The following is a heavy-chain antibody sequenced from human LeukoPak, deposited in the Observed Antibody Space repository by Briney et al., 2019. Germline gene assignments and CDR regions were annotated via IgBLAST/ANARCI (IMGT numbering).Heavy chain of an antibody. D-gene: IGHD2-15*01. CDR1: GFTFSSYA. CDR3: AKAYCSGGSCYSGPHDP. V-gene: IGHV3-23*01. J-gene: IGHJ5*02. CDR2: ISGSGGST. Sequence: PGGSLRLSCAASGFTFSSYAMSWVRQAPGKGLEWVSAISGSGGSTNYADSVKGRFTISRDNSKNTLYLQMNSLRPEDTAVYYCAKAYCSGGSCYSGPHDPWGQGTLVTVSS.